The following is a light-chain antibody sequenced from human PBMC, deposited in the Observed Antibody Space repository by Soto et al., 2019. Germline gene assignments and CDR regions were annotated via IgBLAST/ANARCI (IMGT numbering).Light chain of an antibody. CDR2: GAS. CDR1: QSVSGSF. V-gene: IGKV3-20*01. CDR3: QQYGSSPT. J-gene: IGKJ1*01. Sequence: EIVLTQSPGTLSLSPGERATLFCRASQSVSGSFLAWYQQKPGQAPRLLMYGASSRATGIPDRFSGGGSGTDFTLTISRLEPEDFAVYYCQQYGSSPTFXQGTKVDIK.